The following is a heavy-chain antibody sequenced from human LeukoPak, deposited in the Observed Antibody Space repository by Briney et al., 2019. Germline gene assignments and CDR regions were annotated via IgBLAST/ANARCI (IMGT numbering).Heavy chain of an antibody. CDR2: IYPGDSDT. Sequence: GESLKISCKGSGYSFTSYWIGWVRQMPGKGLEWMGIIYPGDSDTRYSPSFQGQFTISADKSISTAYLQWSSLKASDTAMYYCARRIGYSYGLDYFDYWGQGTLVTVSS. CDR3: ARRIGYSYGLDYFDY. J-gene: IGHJ4*02. CDR1: GYSFTSYW. D-gene: IGHD5-18*01. V-gene: IGHV5-51*01.